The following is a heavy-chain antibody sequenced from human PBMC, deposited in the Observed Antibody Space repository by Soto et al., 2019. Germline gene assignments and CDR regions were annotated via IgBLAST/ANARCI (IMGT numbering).Heavy chain of an antibody. Sequence: EVQLVESGGGLVQPGGSLRLSCAASGFTFSRYWMNWVRQAPGKGLEWVANIKQDGTEKNYVDSVKGRFTISRDNARNSLYLRMDSLRADDTAVYFCARGDTPMITGMDSFDIWGQGTMVTVSS. CDR2: IKQDGTEK. J-gene: IGHJ3*02. CDR1: GFTFSRYW. D-gene: IGHD5-18*01. V-gene: IGHV3-7*01. CDR3: ARGDTPMITGMDSFDI.